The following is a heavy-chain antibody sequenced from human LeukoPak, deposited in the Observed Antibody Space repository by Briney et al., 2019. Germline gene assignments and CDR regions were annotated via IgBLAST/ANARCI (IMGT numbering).Heavy chain of an antibody. D-gene: IGHD3-22*01. Sequence: SETLSLTCTVSGGSISSYYWTWIRQPPGKGLEWIGEVYHRGSTNYNPSLKSRVTISVDKSKNQFSLKLTSVTAADTALYYCATRNYYDSTGYYNYWGQGTLVTVSS. CDR1: GGSISSYY. V-gene: IGHV4-59*12. CDR3: ATRNYYDSTGYYNY. CDR2: VYHRGST. J-gene: IGHJ4*02.